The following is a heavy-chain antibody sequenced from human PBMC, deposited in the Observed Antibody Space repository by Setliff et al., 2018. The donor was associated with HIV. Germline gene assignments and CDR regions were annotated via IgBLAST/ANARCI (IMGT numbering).Heavy chain of an antibody. CDR3: ARSSTMGARLYFDY. CDR2: IQYSGST. D-gene: IGHD1-26*01. CDR1: GGYISRDF. Sequence: SETLSLTCTVSGGYISRDFGSWIRKSPGKGLEWNGYIQYSGSTNYNPSLGSRVTISVDASKNQFSLKLTSVTAADTAVYYCARSSTMGARLYFDYWGQGTLVTVSS. J-gene: IGHJ4*02. V-gene: IGHV4-59*01.